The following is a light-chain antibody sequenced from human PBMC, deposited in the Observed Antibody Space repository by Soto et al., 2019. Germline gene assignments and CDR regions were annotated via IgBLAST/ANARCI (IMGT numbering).Light chain of an antibody. Sequence: EVVMTQSPGTLSVSTGEGATLSSRASHSVDSNLAWYQQKPGQAPRLHMYGAATRPSGIPDRFSGSGSGTEFTLTISSLQSEDFAVYYCQQYDSWPLTFGGGTKVEIK. J-gene: IGKJ4*01. CDR2: GAA. CDR1: HSVDSN. CDR3: QQYDSWPLT. V-gene: IGKV3D-15*01.